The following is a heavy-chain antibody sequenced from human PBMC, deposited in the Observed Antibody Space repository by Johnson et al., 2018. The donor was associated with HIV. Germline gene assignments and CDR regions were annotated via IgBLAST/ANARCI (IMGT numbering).Heavy chain of an antibody. Sequence: QVQLVESGGGVVQPGRSLRLSCAASGFSFSSYAMHWVRQAPGKGLELVAAMSHAGSDKYYGDSVKGRLHISRNNYKNTVYLQMNGLRAEDTAVYHCAKDLYSSSWTNDAFDIWGQGTMVTVSS. CDR2: MSHAGSDK. V-gene: IGHV3-30*18. CDR1: GFSFSSYA. J-gene: IGHJ3*02. CDR3: AKDLYSSSWTNDAFDI. D-gene: IGHD6-13*01.